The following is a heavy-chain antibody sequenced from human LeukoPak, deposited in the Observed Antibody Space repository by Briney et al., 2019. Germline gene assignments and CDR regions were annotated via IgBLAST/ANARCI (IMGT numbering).Heavy chain of an antibody. Sequence: PGGSLRLSCAASGFAFSSHWMHWVRQVPGKGLVWLSRINSDGSNTIYADSVEGRFTISRDNVKNTLYLQMNSLRAEDTAVYYCTRDLMDFDYGDKGRNYWGQGTLVTVSS. CDR3: TRDLMDFDYGDKGRNY. J-gene: IGHJ4*02. D-gene: IGHD4-23*01. CDR1: GFAFSSHW. V-gene: IGHV3-74*01. CDR2: INSDGSNT.